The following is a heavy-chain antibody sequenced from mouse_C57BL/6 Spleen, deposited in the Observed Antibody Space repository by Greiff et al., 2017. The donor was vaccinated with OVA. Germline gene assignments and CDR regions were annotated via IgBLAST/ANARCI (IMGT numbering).Heavy chain of an antibody. D-gene: IGHD1-1*01. J-gene: IGHJ4*01. V-gene: IGHV14-3*01. CDR3: ARENYYYGSSYDYAMDY. CDR1: GFNIKNTY. CDR2: IDPANGNT. Sequence: VQLQQSVAELVRPGASVKLSCTASGFNIKNTYMHWVKQRPEQGLEWIGRIDPANGNTKYAPKFQGKATITADTSSNTAYLQLSSLTSEDTAIYYCARENYYYGSSYDYAMDYWGQGTSVTVSS.